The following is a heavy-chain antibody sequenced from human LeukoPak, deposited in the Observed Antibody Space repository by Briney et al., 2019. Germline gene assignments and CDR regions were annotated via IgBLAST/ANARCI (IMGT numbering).Heavy chain of an antibody. CDR3: AKDYYDSSGVDY. J-gene: IGHJ4*02. CDR2: IRYDGSNK. D-gene: IGHD3-22*01. CDR1: GFTISSYG. V-gene: IGHV3-30*02. Sequence: WRTLRLSCAASGFTISSYGMHWVRKAPGQGQERVAFIRYDGSNKYYADSVKGRFTISRDNSKNTLYLQMNSLRAEDTAVYYCAKDYYDSSGVDYWGQGTLVTVSS.